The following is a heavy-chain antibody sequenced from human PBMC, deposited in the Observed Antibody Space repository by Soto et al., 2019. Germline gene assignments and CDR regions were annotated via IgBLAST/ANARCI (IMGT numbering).Heavy chain of an antibody. CDR2: ITYDAEYQ. CDR1: GFNFRDYN. CDR3: AKDRRYYYDIETHYGLDV. J-gene: IGHJ6*02. D-gene: IGHD3-22*01. V-gene: IGHV3-30*18. Sequence: QVYLVESGGGVVQPGGSLRLSCEASGFNFRDYNMFWGRQAPGKGLEWVALITYDAEYQYYGDSVKGRFTISRDNSKSTLSLQLTGLRADDTAVYYCAKDRRYYYDIETHYGLDVWGQGTTVSVSS.